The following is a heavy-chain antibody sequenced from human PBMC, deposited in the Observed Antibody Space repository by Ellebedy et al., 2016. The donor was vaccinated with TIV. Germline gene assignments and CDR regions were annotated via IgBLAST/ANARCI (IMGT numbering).Heavy chain of an antibody. D-gene: IGHD4-11*01. J-gene: IGHJ6*03. CDR3: AKVAHDYSNYFYYYYYMDV. Sequence: GESLKISXAASGFTFSSYWMSWVRQAPGKGLEWVANIKQDGSEKYYVDSVKGRFTISRDNAKNSLYLQMNSLRAEDTAVYYCAKVAHDYSNYFYYYYYMDVWGKGTTVTVSS. CDR1: GFTFSSYW. V-gene: IGHV3-7*01. CDR2: IKQDGSEK.